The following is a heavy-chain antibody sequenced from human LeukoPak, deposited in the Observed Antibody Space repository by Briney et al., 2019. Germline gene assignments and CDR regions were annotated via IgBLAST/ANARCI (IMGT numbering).Heavy chain of an antibody. D-gene: IGHD3-9*01. J-gene: IGHJ6*03. Sequence: PSETLSLTCTVSGYSISSGYYWGWIRQPPGKGLEWIGSIYHSGSTYYNPSLKSRVTISVDTSKNQFSLKLSSVTAADTAVYYCARALTGYLRVQLMDVWGKGTTVTVSS. CDR2: IYHSGST. V-gene: IGHV4-38-2*02. CDR3: ARALTGYLRVQLMDV. CDR1: GYSISSGYY.